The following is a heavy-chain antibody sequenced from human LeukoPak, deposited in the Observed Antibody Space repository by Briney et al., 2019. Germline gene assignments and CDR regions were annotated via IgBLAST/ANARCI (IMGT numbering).Heavy chain of an antibody. CDR3: ARDQAGYSSGRSDDYYYYGMDV. CDR1: GFTFSDYY. D-gene: IGHD6-19*01. Sequence: GGSLRLSCAAFGFTFSDYYMSWIRQAPGKGLEWVSYISSSGSTIYYADSVKGRFTISRDNAKNSLYLQMNSLRAEDTAVYYCARDQAGYSSGRSDDYYYYGMDVWGQGTTVTVSS. V-gene: IGHV3-11*01. CDR2: ISSSGSTI. J-gene: IGHJ6*02.